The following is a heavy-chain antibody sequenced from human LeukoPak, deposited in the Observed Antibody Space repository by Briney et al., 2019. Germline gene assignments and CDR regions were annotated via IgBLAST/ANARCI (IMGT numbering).Heavy chain of an antibody. CDR3: ARGQYDFWGGSGPSQIGMDV. J-gene: IGHJ6*02. Sequence: SETLSLTCAVYGGSFSGYYWSWIRQPPGKGLEWIGEINHSGSTNYNPSLKSRVTISVDTSKNQFSLKLSSVTAADTAVYYCARGQYDFWGGSGPSQIGMDVWGQGTTVTVFS. D-gene: IGHD3-3*01. CDR2: INHSGST. V-gene: IGHV4-34*01. CDR1: GGSFSGYY.